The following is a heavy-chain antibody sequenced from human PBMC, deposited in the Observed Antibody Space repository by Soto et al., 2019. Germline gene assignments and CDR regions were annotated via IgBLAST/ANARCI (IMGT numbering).Heavy chain of an antibody. CDR2: ISCVGGSK. D-gene: IGHD5-18*01. J-gene: IGHJ6*02. CDR1: DGSIEDYT. CDR3: YRSGYSYGLGKYYYYYHMDV. Sequence: PGGSMSLSYASSDGSIEDYTLHWVRQAREKGSGWFSFISCVGGSKYYAHSVKGRFTISRINRKNSLYMPMNSLRTEETDLYFFYRSGYSYGLGKYYYYYHMDVWGQGTTVTVSS. V-gene: IGHV3-43*01.